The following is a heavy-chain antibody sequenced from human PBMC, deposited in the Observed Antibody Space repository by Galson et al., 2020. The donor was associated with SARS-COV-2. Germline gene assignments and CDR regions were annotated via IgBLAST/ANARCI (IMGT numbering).Heavy chain of an antibody. J-gene: IGHJ5*01. CDR2: ISNNGGST. CDR3: AKGPWAAAGGWFDS. V-gene: IGHV3-23*01. Sequence: ESLKISFASSGFTFITYSMGWFRQAPGKGLEWVSFISNNGGSTFYGDSVKGRFTISRDSSKNTLYLEMNSLKVDDTAVYYCAKGPWAAAGGWFDSWGQGTLVSVAS. CDR1: GFTFITYS. D-gene: IGHD6-13*01.